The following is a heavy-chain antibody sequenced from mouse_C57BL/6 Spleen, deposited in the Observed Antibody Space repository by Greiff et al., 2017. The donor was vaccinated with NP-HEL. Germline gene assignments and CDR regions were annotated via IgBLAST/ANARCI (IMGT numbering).Heavy chain of an antibody. CDR3: ARDGSSDWYFDV. CDR2: IYPGDGDT. V-gene: IGHV1-80*01. J-gene: IGHJ1*03. Sequence: LVESGAELVKPGASVKISCKASGYAFSSYWMNWVKQRPGKGLEWIGQIYPGDGDTNYNGKFKGKATLTADKSSSTAYMQLSSLTSEDSAVYFCARDGSSDWYFDVWGTGTTVTVSS. CDR1: GYAFSSYW. D-gene: IGHD1-1*01.